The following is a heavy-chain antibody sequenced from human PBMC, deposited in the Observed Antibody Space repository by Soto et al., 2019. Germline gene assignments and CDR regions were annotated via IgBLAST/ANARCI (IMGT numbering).Heavy chain of an antibody. CDR3: ASSGPYYKLPGQFDY. CDR2: ISSSSSYM. V-gene: IGHV3-21*01. D-gene: IGHD3-22*01. Sequence: GGSLRLSCAASGFSVSTYSLIWVRQAPGKGLEWVSSISSSSSYMYYADSVKGRFTISRDNDNNSLYLQMNSLRAEDTAVYYCASSGPYYKLPGQFDYWGQGTLVTVSS. J-gene: IGHJ4*02. CDR1: GFSVSTYS.